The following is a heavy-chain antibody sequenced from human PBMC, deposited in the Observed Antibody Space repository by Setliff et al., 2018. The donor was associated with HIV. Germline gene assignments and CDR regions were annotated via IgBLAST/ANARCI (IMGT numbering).Heavy chain of an antibody. CDR1: GYTFSTYG. D-gene: IGHD6-19*01. V-gene: IGHV1-18*01. Sequence: ASVKVSCKASGYTFSTYGISWVRQAPGQGLEWMGWITPYNNNTQYTQHLQGRVTMTTDTYTSTAYMDLRSLRPDDTAVYYCARVPYRSAWFSGGHDAFDIWGQGTMVTVSS. CDR3: ARVPYRSAWFSGGHDAFDI. J-gene: IGHJ3*02. CDR2: ITPYNNNT.